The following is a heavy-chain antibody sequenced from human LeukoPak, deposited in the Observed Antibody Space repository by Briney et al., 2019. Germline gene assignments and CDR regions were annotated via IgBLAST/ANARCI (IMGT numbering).Heavy chain of an antibody. D-gene: IGHD4-17*01. CDR1: GFTFSRYW. CDR3: ARDYADYVGYFFFDY. CDR2: INSDGSAT. Sequence: GGSLRLSCAASGFTFSRYWMHWVRQAPGKGLVWVSRINSDGSATKHADSVKGRFTISRDNARNTLYLQMNSLRAEDTAVYYCARDYADYVGYFFFDYWGQGTLVTVSS. V-gene: IGHV3-74*03. J-gene: IGHJ4*02.